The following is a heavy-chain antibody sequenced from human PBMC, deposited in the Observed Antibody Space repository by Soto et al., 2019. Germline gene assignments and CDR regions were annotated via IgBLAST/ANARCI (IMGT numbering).Heavy chain of an antibody. V-gene: IGHV3-30*03. CDR3: AGGWYFFDY. Sequence: QVQLVESGGGVVQPGRSLRLSCAASGFTFSNYGMHWARQAPGKGLEWVAGISYDGGNKYYADSVKGRFTISRDNSKNTLYLQMNSLRTEDTAVYYCAGGWYFFDYCGQGTLVTVSP. CDR1: GFTFSNYG. J-gene: IGHJ4*02. CDR2: ISYDGGNK. D-gene: IGHD6-19*01.